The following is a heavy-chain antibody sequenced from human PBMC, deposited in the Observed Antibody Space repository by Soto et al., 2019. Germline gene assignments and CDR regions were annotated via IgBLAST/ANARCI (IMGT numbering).Heavy chain of an antibody. J-gene: IGHJ6*03. D-gene: IGHD3-9*01. CDR3: ASYHYLDLWTGSRHYMDV. CDR1: GGSLSGYY. V-gene: IGHV4-34*01. CDR2: INHSGTT. Sequence: QVHLEQWGAGLLNPSETLSLTCAVYGGSLSGYYWSWVRQSPGKGLEWIGEINHSGTTNYNPSLKTRVTISADTSKHQFYLRLSSVTAAGSAVYYCASYHYLDLWTGSRHYMDVWGRGTTVTVSS.